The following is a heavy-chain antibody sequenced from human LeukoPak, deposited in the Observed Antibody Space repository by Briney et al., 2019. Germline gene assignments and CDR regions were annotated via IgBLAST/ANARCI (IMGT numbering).Heavy chain of an antibody. V-gene: IGHV4-59*12. J-gene: IGHJ3*02. CDR3: ARIRYSSGPDAFDI. D-gene: IGHD6-19*01. CDR1: GGSISSYY. Sequence: SETLSLTCTVSGGSISSYYWSWIRQPPGKGLEWIGYIYYSGSTYYNPSLKSRVTISVDTSKNQFSLKLSSVTAADTAVYYCARIRYSSGPDAFDIWGQGTMVTVSS. CDR2: IYYSGST.